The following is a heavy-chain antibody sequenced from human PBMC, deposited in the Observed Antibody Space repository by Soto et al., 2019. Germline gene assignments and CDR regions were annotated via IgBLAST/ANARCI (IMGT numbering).Heavy chain of an antibody. D-gene: IGHD3-10*01. CDR3: AREGYYSGSESYSPPRYYGMDV. J-gene: IGHJ6*02. CDR1: GYSFTTYG. V-gene: IGHV1-18*01. CDR2: ISDYNGNT. Sequence: ASVTVSCKASGYSFTTYGISWVRQAPGQGLEWMGWISDYNGNTNYEKKFQGRVTMTTDTSTRTAYMELKSLRSDDTAVYYCAREGYYSGSESYSPPRYYGMDVWGQGTTVTVSS.